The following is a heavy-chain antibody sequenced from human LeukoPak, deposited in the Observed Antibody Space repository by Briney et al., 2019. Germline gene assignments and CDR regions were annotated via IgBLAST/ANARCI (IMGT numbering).Heavy chain of an antibody. D-gene: IGHD6-13*01. CDR3: AREEYSSSWSDAFDI. Sequence: SETLSLTCTVSGYSISSGYYWGWIRQPPGKGLEWIGSIYHSGSTYYNPSLKSRVTISVDTSKNQFSLKLSSVTAADTAVYYCAREEYSSSWSDAFDIWGQGTMVTVSS. CDR1: GYSISSGYY. V-gene: IGHV4-38-2*02. J-gene: IGHJ3*02. CDR2: IYHSGST.